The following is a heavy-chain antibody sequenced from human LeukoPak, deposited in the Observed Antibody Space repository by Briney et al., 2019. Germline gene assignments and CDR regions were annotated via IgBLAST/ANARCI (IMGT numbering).Heavy chain of an antibody. D-gene: IGHD4-17*01. CDR2: IGTVGDT. Sequence: GGSLRLSCAASGFTFSIYDMHWVRQATGKGLEWVSAIGTVGDTYYPASVKGRFTISRENAKNSLYLQMNSLRDGDTAVYYCARETLDVGGDYGWYFDLWGCGTLVTVSS. V-gene: IGHV3-13*01. J-gene: IGHJ2*01. CDR1: GFTFSIYD. CDR3: ARETLDVGGDYGWYFDL.